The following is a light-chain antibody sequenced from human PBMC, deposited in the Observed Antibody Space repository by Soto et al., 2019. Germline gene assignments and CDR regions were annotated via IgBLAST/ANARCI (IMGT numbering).Light chain of an antibody. CDR2: GTS. V-gene: IGKV1-12*01. CDR1: QGLSTW. CDR3: PQANSIPWT. Sequence: DIQLTQSPSSVSASVGDRVTITCRASQGLSTWLAWYQQRPGKAPKLLIYGTSTLQDGVPSRFSGSRSGPDFTLTITGLQPEDFATYYCPQANSIPWTFGQGTKVEI. J-gene: IGKJ1*01.